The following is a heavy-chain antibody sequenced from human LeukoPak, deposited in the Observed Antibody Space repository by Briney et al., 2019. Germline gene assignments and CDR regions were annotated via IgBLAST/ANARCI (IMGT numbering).Heavy chain of an antibody. CDR1: GGSFSGYY. V-gene: IGHV4-34*01. Sequence: ASETLSLTCAVYGGSFSGYYWSWIRQPPGKGLEWIGEINHSGSTNHNPSLKSRVTISVDTSKNQFSLKLSSVTAADTAVYYCARGRAITIFGVVIAPTGYDYWGQGTLVTVSS. CDR2: INHSGST. D-gene: IGHD3-3*01. CDR3: ARGRAITIFGVVIAPTGYDY. J-gene: IGHJ4*02.